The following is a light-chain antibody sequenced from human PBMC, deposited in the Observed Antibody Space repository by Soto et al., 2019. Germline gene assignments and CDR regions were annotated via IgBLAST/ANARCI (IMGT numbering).Light chain of an antibody. V-gene: IGKV1-9*01. CDR1: QGIRDF. CDR2: AAS. Sequence: DIQLTQSPSFLSASVGDRVTITCRASQGIRDFLAWYQQKPGPPPKLLIYAASTLQTGVPTRFSGIASATEFTLIISYLQPADFATYYCQQFNVYPLTFGGGTEVEIK. CDR3: QQFNVYPLT. J-gene: IGKJ4*01.